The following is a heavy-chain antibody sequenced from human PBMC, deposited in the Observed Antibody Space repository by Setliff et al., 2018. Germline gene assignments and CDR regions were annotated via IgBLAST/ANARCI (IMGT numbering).Heavy chain of an antibody. CDR1: GYTFTNYG. Sequence: ASVKVSCKASGYTFTNYGITWVRQAPGQGLEWMGWISAYDGNTNYPQWLQDRVTMTIDTSATTVYMELKSLRSDDTAVYYCVRSSAPQVVLAADFDFWGQGTPVTVSS. J-gene: IGHJ4*02. V-gene: IGHV1-18*01. CDR2: ISAYDGNT. D-gene: IGHD6-19*01. CDR3: VRSSAPQVVLAADFDF.